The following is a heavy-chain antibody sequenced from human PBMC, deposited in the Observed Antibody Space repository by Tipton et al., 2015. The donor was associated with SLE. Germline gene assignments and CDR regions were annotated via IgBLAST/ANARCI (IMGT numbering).Heavy chain of an antibody. J-gene: IGHJ3*02. D-gene: IGHD4-23*01. CDR3: ARGGGTDAFDI. CDR2: INHRGST. Sequence: TLSLTCAVYGGSFSGYYWSWIRQPPGKGLEWIGEINHRGSTNYNPSLKSRVTISVDTSKNQFSLKLSSVTAADTAVYYCARGGGTDAFDIWGQGTMVTVSS. CDR1: GGSFSGYY. V-gene: IGHV4-34*01.